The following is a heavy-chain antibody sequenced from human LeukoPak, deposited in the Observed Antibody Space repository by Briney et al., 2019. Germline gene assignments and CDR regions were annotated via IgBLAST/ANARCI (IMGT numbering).Heavy chain of an antibody. V-gene: IGHV1-69*13. CDR3: ARFYCSGGSCYSLRDYYYYGMDV. CDR1: GYTFTGYY. CDR2: IIPIFGTA. J-gene: IGHJ6*02. D-gene: IGHD2-15*01. Sequence: GASVKVSCKASGYTFTGYYMHWVRQAPGQGLEWMGGIIPIFGTANYAQKFQGRATITADESTSTAYMELSSLRSEDTAVYYCARFYCSGGSCYSLRDYYYYGMDVWGQGTTVTVSS.